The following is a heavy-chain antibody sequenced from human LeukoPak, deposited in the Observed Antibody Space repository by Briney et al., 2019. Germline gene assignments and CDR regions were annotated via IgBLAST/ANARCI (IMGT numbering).Heavy chain of an antibody. D-gene: IGHD4-23*01. CDR1: GFTFSSYA. J-gene: IGHJ4*02. Sequence: PGGSLRLSCAASGFTFSSYAMHWVRQAPGKGLEWVAVISYDGSNKYYADSVKGRFTISRDNSKNTLYLQMNSLRAEDTAVYYCARGNDYGGNSRYFDYWGQGTLVIVSS. CDR3: ARGNDYGGNSRYFDY. V-gene: IGHV3-30-3*01. CDR2: ISYDGSNK.